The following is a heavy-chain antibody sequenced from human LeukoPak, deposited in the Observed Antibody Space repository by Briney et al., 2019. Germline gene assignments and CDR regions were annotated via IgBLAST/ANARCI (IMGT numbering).Heavy chain of an antibody. CDR2: SSGSGGST. CDR3: AKEAYYSYYMDV. V-gene: IGHV3-23*01. J-gene: IGHJ6*03. Sequence: GGSLRLSCAASGFTFSSYWMSWVRQAPGKGLEWVSGSSGSGGSTYYADSVKGRFTISRDNSKNTLYLQMNSLRAEDTAVYYCAKEAYYSYYMDVWGKGTTVTISS. CDR1: GFTFSSYW.